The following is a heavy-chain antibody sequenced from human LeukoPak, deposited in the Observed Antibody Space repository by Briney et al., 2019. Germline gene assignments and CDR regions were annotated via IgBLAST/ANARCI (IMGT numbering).Heavy chain of an antibody. CDR1: GFTFSSYA. J-gene: IGHJ4*02. D-gene: IGHD6-13*01. V-gene: IGHV3-7*05. Sequence: PGGSLRLSCAASGFTFSSYAMSWVRQAPGKGLEWVGNIKEDGSEKNYVDSVKGRFTISRDNGKNSLFLEMSSLRVEDTAVYYCARDKPDRASALDSWGQGTLVTVSS. CDR3: ARDKPDRASALDS. CDR2: IKEDGSEK.